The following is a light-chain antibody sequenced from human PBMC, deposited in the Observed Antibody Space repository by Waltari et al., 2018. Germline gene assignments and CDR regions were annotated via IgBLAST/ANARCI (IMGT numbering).Light chain of an antibody. Sequence: YELTQSPSISVSPGQTARITCSGAALPKHYSYWYQQRPGPAPSFVIYQDTERPSGIPERFSGSSSGTTVTLTISDVQAEDEGDYYCHSADFSGNFRVFGGGTRLTV. CDR2: QDT. J-gene: IGLJ2*01. CDR1: ALPKHY. V-gene: IGLV3-25*03. CDR3: HSADFSGNFRV.